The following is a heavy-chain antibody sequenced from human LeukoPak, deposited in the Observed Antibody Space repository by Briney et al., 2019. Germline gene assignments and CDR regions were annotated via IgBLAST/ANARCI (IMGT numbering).Heavy chain of an antibody. CDR1: GGSISNNY. D-gene: IGHD1-26*01. V-gene: IGHV4-59*08. J-gene: IGHJ4*02. CDR2: IHSSGST. Sequence: SETLSLTCSVSGGSISNNYWSWIRQSPEKGLEWIGYIHSSGSTDYNPSFKSRVVVSVGTSKNQFSLKLYSVTAADTAVYYCARHGLKLVGASTIYFDNWGQGTLVTVSS. CDR3: ARHGLKLVGASTIYFDN.